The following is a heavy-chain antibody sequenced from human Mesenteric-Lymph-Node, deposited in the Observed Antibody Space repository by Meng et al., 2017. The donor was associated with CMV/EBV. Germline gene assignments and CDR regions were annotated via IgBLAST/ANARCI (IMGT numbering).Heavy chain of an antibody. CDR3: AIMSPYGEADY. Sequence: CTVSGGSVSSGSYYWSWIRQPPGKGLEWIGYIYYSGSTYYNPSLKSRVTISVDTSKNQFSLKLSSVTAADTAVYYCAIMSPYGEADYWGQGTLVTVSS. J-gene: IGHJ4*02. V-gene: IGHV4-61*01. D-gene: IGHD3-10*01. CDR1: GGSVSSGSYY. CDR2: IYYSGST.